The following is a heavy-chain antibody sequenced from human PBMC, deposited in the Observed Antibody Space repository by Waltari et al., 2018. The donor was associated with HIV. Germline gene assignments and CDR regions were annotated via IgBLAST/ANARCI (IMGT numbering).Heavy chain of an antibody. Sequence: EVQLLESGGGLVQHGGSLRLSCAASGLSFSSHAMSWFRKVPGKGLEWFSGISGGATGTYYADPVKGRFTISRDNSKSTLYLQMNSLRADDTAVYYCAKVRTTVTAVFYFDIWGRGALVTVSS. CDR1: GLSFSSHA. CDR2: ISGGATGT. CDR3: AKVRTTVTAVFYFDI. V-gene: IGHV3-23*01. J-gene: IGHJ2*01. D-gene: IGHD4-17*01.